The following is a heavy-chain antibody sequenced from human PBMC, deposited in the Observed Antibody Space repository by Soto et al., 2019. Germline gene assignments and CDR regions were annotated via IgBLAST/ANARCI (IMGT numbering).Heavy chain of an antibody. CDR3: AKGGLVKVYYYYGMDV. V-gene: IGHV3-23*01. Sequence: PGGSLRPSCAASGFTFSSYAMSWVRQAPGKGLEWVSGISDSGRSTYYADSVKGRFTISRDNSKNTLYLQMNSLRAEDTAVYYCAKGGLVKVYYYYGMDVWGQGTTVTVSS. J-gene: IGHJ6*02. D-gene: IGHD2-21*01. CDR1: GFTFSSYA. CDR2: ISDSGRST.